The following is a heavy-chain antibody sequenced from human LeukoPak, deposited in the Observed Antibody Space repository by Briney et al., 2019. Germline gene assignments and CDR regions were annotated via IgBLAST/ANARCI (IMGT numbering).Heavy chain of an antibody. D-gene: IGHD4-11*01. CDR3: ARDRVTRPSDAFDI. CDR1: GFTFSSYS. CDR2: ISSSSSYI. Sequence: PGGSLRLPCAASGFTFSSYSMNWVRQAPGKGLEWVPSISSSSSYIYYADSVKGRFTISRDNAKNSLYLQMNSLRAEDTAVYYCARDRVTRPSDAFDIWGQGTMVTVSS. V-gene: IGHV3-21*01. J-gene: IGHJ3*02.